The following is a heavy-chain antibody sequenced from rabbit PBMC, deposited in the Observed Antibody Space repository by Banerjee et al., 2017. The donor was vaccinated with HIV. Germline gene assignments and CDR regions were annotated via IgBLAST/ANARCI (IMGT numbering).Heavy chain of an antibody. V-gene: IGHV1S45*01. CDR2: IYAGSSGST. Sequence: QEQLEESGGDLVQPEGSLTLTCTASGFSFSGYWICWVRQAPGKGLEWIACIYAGSSGSTYYASWAKGRFTISKTSSTTVTLQITSLTAADTATYFCARDRDYGDYYGMDLWGQGTLVTVS. CDR3: ARDRDYGDYYGMDL. CDR1: GFSFSGYW. D-gene: IGHD2-1*01. J-gene: IGHJ6*01.